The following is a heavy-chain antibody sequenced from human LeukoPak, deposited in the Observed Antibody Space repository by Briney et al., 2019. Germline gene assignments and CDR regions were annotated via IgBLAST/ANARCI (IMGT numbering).Heavy chain of an antibody. D-gene: IGHD2-2*01. CDR3: AKAGGVYCSSTSCYVS. J-gene: IGHJ4*02. Sequence: SETLSLTCTVSGGSISSYYWSWIRRPPGKGLEWSGYIYYSGSTNYNPSLKSRVTISVDTSKKQFSLKLSSVTAADTAVYYCAKAGGVYCSSTSCYVSWGQGTLVTVSS. CDR1: GGSISSYY. V-gene: IGHV4-59*01. CDR2: IYYSGST.